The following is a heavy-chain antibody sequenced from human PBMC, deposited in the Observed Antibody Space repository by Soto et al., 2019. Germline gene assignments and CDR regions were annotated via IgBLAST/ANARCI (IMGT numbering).Heavy chain of an antibody. CDR2: VSWDDDK. CDR1: GFTVTTTGVG. Sequence: SGPRLVNPTQTLTLTCTLSGFTVTTTGVGVGWIRQPPGKALEWLALVSWDDDKRYRPSLKSRLTITKDTSKNQVVLTMTNVDPVDTATYYCAHCNVAGSYQYYFQFWGQGALVTVSS. J-gene: IGHJ4*02. V-gene: IGHV2-5*02. CDR3: AHCNVAGSYQYYFQF. D-gene: IGHD1-26*01.